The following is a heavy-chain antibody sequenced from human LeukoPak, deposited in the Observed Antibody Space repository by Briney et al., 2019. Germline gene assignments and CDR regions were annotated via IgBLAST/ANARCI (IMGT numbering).Heavy chain of an antibody. V-gene: IGHV3-11*01. J-gene: IGHJ4*02. CDR1: GFTFIDYY. Sequence: GGPLRLSCAAPGFTFIDYYMSWIRQAPGKGLGGGSFISSSGSNIYYEYYVKGRFTIFRDNAKNSMYLQMNSLRAEDTAVYYCARDFSYGYGGYFDYWGQGTLVTVSS. D-gene: IGHD5-18*01. CDR2: ISSSGSNI. CDR3: ARDFSYGYGGYFDY.